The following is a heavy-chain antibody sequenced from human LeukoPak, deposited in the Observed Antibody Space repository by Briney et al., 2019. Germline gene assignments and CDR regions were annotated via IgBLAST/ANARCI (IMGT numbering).Heavy chain of an antibody. V-gene: IGHV6-1*01. CDR3: ARGVSYSFDY. J-gene: IGHJ4*02. CDR1: GDSVSSNSAA. Sequence: SQTLSLTCAISGDSVSSNSAAWNWIRQSPSRGLEWLGSTYHRSKWYNDYALSVIGRISVNPDTPKNQFSLQLNSVTPEGTAVYYCARGVSYSFDYWGQGTLVTVSS. CDR2: TYHRSKWYN. D-gene: IGHD1-26*01.